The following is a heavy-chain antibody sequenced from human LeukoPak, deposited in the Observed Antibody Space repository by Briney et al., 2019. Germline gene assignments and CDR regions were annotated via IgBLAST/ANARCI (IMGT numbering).Heavy chain of an antibody. D-gene: IGHD1-1*01. CDR1: GFTFSSYS. CDR2: IYSGGYT. V-gene: IGHV3-53*01. Sequence: GGSLRLSCAASGFTFSSYSMMWVRQAPGKGLEWVSVIYSGGYTYYVDSVKGRFTISRDNSKNTLYLQMNSLRAEDTAVYYCAKTGNPATGDYWGQGTLVTVSP. CDR3: AKTGNPATGDY. J-gene: IGHJ4*02.